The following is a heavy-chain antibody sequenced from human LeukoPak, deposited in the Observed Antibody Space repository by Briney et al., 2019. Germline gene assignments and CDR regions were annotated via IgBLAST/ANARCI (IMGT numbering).Heavy chain of an antibody. J-gene: IGHJ6*02. CDR1: GGSTSTFY. CDR2: VFFNGTA. CDR3: ARDFRIMTKYVGVGVRYFHHHAMDV. D-gene: IGHD3-3*01. V-gene: IGHV4-59*12. Sequence: SETLSLTCTVSGGSTSTFYWAWIRQPPGKGLEWIGFVFFNGTADYNPSLKSRVTMSLDASNNQFSLRLNSVTAADTAVYYCARDFRIMTKYVGVGVRYFHHHAMDVWAEGPRSPSP.